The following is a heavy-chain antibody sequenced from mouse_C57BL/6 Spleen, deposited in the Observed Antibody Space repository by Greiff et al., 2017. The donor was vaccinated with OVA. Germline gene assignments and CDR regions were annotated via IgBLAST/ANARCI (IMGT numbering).Heavy chain of an antibody. D-gene: IGHD1-1*01. CDR3: ARRGVLRDYAVDY. CDR1: GYAFTNYL. CDR2: INPGSGGT. J-gene: IGHJ4*01. Sequence: QVQLQQSGAELVRPGTSVKVSCKASGYAFTNYLIEWVKQRPGQGLEWIGVINPGSGGTNYNEKFKGKATLTADKSSSTAYMQLSSLTSEDSAVYFCARRGVLRDYAVDYWGQGTSVTVSS. V-gene: IGHV1-54*01.